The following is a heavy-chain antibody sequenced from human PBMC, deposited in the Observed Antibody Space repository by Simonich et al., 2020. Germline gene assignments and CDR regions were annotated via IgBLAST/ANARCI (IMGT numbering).Heavy chain of an antibody. CDR3: AREQARGGAFDI. CDR2: ISSSSSYI. Sequence: EVQLVESGGGLVKPGGSLRLSCAASGFTFSSYSMNWVRQAPEKGRDGVPSISSSSSYIYYADSVKGRFTNSRDNAKNSLYLQMNSLRAEDTAVYYCAREQARGGAFDIWGQGTMVTVSS. CDR1: GFTFSSYS. V-gene: IGHV3-21*01. D-gene: IGHD3-16*01. J-gene: IGHJ3*02.